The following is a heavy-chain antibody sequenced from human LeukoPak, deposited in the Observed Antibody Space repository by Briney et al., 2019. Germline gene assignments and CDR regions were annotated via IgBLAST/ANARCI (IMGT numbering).Heavy chain of an antibody. CDR2: IIPIFGTA. CDR3: ARAVVSSSWFDAFDI. J-gene: IGHJ3*02. D-gene: IGHD6-13*01. V-gene: IGHV1-69*01. CDR1: GGTFSSYA. Sequence: ASVKVSCTASGGTFSSYAISWVRQAPGQGLEWMGGIIPIFGTANYAQKFQGRVTITADESTSTAYMELSSLRSEDTAVYYCARAVVSSSWFDAFDIWGQGTMVTVSS.